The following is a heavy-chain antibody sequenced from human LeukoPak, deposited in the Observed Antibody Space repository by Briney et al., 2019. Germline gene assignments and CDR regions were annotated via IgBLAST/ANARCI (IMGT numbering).Heavy chain of an antibody. Sequence: GSVKVSCKASGYTFTSYDINWVRQATGQGLEWMGWMNPNSGNTGYAQKFQGRVTMTRNTPISTAYMELSSLRSEDTAVYYCARDYYYDSAFDYWGQGTLVTVSS. D-gene: IGHD3-22*01. V-gene: IGHV1-8*01. CDR3: ARDYYYDSAFDY. J-gene: IGHJ4*02. CDR1: GYTFTSYD. CDR2: MNPNSGNT.